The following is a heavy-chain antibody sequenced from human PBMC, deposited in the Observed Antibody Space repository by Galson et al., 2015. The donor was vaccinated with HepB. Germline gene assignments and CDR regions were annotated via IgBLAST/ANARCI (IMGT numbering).Heavy chain of an antibody. Sequence: SLKVSCKASGGTFSSYAISWVRQAPGQGLEWIGGFIPIFGTANYAQKFQGRVTITAAESTSTAYMDLSSLRSEDTAVYYCASLWGSDWFDPWGQGTLVTVSS. CDR3: ASLWGSDWFDP. CDR1: GGTFSSYA. D-gene: IGHD7-27*01. CDR2: FIPIFGTA. J-gene: IGHJ5*02. V-gene: IGHV1-69*13.